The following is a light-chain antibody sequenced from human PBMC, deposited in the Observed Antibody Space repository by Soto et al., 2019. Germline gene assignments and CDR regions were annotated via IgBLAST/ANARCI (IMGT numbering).Light chain of an antibody. CDR1: QSLSGY. CDR3: QHYGSSPWT. Sequence: IVLTQSPGTLSLSPGERASLSCRASQSLSGYLAWYQQRPGQAHRLLIYTTSNRATDIPDRFSGSGSGTDFTLTISRLEPEDFAVYSCQHYGSSPWTFGQGTKVEIK. CDR2: TTS. V-gene: IGKV3-20*01. J-gene: IGKJ1*01.